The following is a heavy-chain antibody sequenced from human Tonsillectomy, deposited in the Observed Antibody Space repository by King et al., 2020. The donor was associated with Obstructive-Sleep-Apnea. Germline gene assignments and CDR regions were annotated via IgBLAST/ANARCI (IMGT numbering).Heavy chain of an antibody. Sequence: QLVQSGAEVKKPGSSVKVSCKASGGTFSTYAINWVRQAPGQGLEWMGGIIPIFGTANYAQKFQGRVTITADESKSTAYMELSSLRSEDTAVFYCAAMGMAVAGGFLSLDYWGQGTLVTVSS. D-gene: IGHD6-19*01. CDR2: IIPIFGTA. V-gene: IGHV1-69*12. CDR3: AAMGMAVAGGFLSLDY. CDR1: GGTFSTYA. J-gene: IGHJ4*02.